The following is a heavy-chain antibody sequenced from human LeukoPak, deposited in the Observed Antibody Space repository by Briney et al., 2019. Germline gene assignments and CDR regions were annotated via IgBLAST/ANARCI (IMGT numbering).Heavy chain of an antibody. CDR2: INPNSGGT. CDR1: GYTFTGYY. Sequence: ASVKVSCKASGYTFTGYYMHWVRQAPGQGLEWMGWINPNSGGTNYAQKFQGRVTMTRDTSISTAYMELSRLRSDDTAVYYCARGWFGGYSGYDLAYDYWGQGTLVTVSS. CDR3: ARGWFGGYSGYDLAYDY. D-gene: IGHD5-12*01. J-gene: IGHJ4*02. V-gene: IGHV1-2*02.